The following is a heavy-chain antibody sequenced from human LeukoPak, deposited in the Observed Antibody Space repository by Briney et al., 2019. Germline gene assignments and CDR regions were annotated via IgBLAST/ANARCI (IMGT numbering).Heavy chain of an antibody. D-gene: IGHD5-24*01. CDR2: ISGSGGAT. J-gene: IGHJ6*02. CDR3: ATRGRDGYNANYYGMDV. V-gene: IGHV3-23*01. CDR1: EFTFSTYP. Sequence: GGSLRLSCATSEFTFSTYPMSWLRQAPGKGPEWVSAISGSGGATFYADSVKGRFTISRDNSKNTLYLQMNSLRAEDTAVYYCATRGRDGYNANYYGMDVWGQGTTVTVPS.